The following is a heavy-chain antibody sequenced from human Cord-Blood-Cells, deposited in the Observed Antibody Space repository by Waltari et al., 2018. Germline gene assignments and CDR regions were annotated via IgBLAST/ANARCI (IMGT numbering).Heavy chain of an antibody. V-gene: IGHV5-51*01. Sequence: EVQLVQSGAEVKKPGESLKISCKGSGYSFTSYWIGWVRQMPGKGLEWRGIIYPGAPDTTYSPSFQGQVTISADKSISTAYLQWSSLKASDTAMYYCARPAMVRGVITPLDGAFDIWGQGTMVTVSS. CDR3: ARPAMVRGVITPLDGAFDI. D-gene: IGHD3-10*01. CDR1: GYSFTSYW. CDR2: IYPGAPDT. J-gene: IGHJ3*02.